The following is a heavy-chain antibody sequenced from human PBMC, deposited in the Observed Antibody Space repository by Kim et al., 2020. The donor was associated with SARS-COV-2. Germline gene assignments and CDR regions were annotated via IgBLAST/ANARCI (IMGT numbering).Heavy chain of an antibody. V-gene: IGHV4-34*01. CDR3: ARGAEDSSGWPDWYFDL. Sequence: SETLSLTCAVYGGSFSGYYWSWIRQPPGKGLEWIGEINHSGSTNYNPSLKSRVTISVDTSKNQFSLKLSSVTAADTAVYYCARGAEDSSGWPDWYFDLWGRGTLVTVSS. D-gene: IGHD6-19*01. J-gene: IGHJ2*01. CDR2: INHSGST. CDR1: GGSFSGYY.